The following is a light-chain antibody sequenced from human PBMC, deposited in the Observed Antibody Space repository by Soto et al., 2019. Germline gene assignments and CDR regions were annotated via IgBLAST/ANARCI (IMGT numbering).Light chain of an antibody. CDR2: DNN. CDR3: GTWDSSLSAGGV. CDR1: SSNIGNNY. V-gene: IGLV1-51*01. Sequence: QSVLTQPPSVSAAPVQKVTISCSGSSSNIGNNYVSWYQQLPGTAPKLLIYDNNKRPSGIPDRFSGSKSGTSATLGITGLQTGDEADYYGGTWDSSLSAGGVFGTGTKVTVL. J-gene: IGLJ1*01.